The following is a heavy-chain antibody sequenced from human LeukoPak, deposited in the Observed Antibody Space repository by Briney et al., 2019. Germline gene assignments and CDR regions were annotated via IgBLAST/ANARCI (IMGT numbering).Heavy chain of an antibody. Sequence: GASVKVSCKASGGTFSSYAISWVRQAPGQGLEWMGGIIPIFGTANYAQKFQGRVTITADESTSTAYMELSSLRSEDTAVYYCARADLGPKGIYGDYEVYFDYWGQGTLVTVSS. CDR3: ARADLGPKGIYGDYEVYFDY. CDR2: IIPIFGTA. V-gene: IGHV1-69*13. D-gene: IGHD4-17*01. J-gene: IGHJ4*02. CDR1: GGTFSSYA.